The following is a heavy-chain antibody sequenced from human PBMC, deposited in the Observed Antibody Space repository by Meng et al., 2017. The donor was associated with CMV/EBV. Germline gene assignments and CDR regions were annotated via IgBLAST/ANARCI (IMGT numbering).Heavy chain of an antibody. CDR2: ISSDRSFK. V-gene: IGHV3-30*04. J-gene: IGHJ4*02. D-gene: IGHD3-10*01. CDR3: ARERGGGLWLDY. Sequence: GGSLRLSCVASGFSFSHYAMHWVRQAPGKGLEWVADISSDRSFKYYADSVKGRLTISRDNYKSTVYLQMDGLRTEDTAIYYCARERGGGLWLDYWGQGTLVTVSS. CDR1: GFSFSHYA.